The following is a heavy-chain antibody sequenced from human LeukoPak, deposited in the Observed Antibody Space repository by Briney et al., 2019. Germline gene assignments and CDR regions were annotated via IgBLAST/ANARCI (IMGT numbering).Heavy chain of an antibody. D-gene: IGHD1-26*01. CDR2: VSGGGGNT. Sequence: GGSLRLSCAASKFAFSSYAMSWVRQAPGKGLEWVSAVSGGGGNTYYADSVKGRFTISRDNSKNTLYLQMNSLRAEDTAVYYCGKNRYSGSLSPFDIWGQGTMVTVSS. V-gene: IGHV3-23*01. J-gene: IGHJ3*02. CDR3: GKNRYSGSLSPFDI. CDR1: KFAFSSYA.